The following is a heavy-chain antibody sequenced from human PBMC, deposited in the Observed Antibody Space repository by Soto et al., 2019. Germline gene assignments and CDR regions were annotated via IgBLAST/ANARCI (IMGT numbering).Heavy chain of an antibody. CDR3: AKQIVSYRYGAFEY. Sequence: WVIKKKGKGLEWVSAIDGSGGATVYTDSVKGRFTVSRDNSKNMLYLQMNSLRAEDTAAYYCAKQIVSYRYGAFEYWGQGALVTVSS. V-gene: IGHV3-23*01. CDR2: IDGSGGAT. D-gene: IGHD3-16*02. J-gene: IGHJ4*02.